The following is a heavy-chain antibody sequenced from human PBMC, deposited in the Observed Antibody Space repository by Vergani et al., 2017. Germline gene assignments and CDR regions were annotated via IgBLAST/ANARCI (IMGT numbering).Heavy chain of an antibody. CDR1: GGTFSSYT. CDR2: IIPILGIA. J-gene: IGHJ2*01. D-gene: IGHD3-22*01. Sequence: QVQLVQSGAEVKKPGSSVKVSCKASGGTFSSYTISWVRQAPGQGLEWMGRIIPILGIANYAQKFQGRVTITADKSTSTAYMELSSLRSEDTAVYYCARTAPQVDHVVTNDWYFDLWGRGTLVTVSS. V-gene: IGHV1-69*02. CDR3: ARTAPQVDHVVTNDWYFDL.